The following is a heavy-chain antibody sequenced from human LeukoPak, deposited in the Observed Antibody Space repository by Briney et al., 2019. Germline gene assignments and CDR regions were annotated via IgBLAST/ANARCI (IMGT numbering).Heavy chain of an antibody. J-gene: IGHJ4*02. CDR1: GGSFSGYY. CDR2: INHSGST. Sequence: SETLSLTCAVYGGSFSGYYWSWIRQPPGKGLEWIGEINHSGSTNYNPSLKSRVTISVDTSKNQFSLKLSSVTAADTAVYYCARGYPVLLWFGESTDYYFDYWGQGTLVTVS. CDR3: ARGYPVLLWFGESTDYYFDY. V-gene: IGHV4-34*01. D-gene: IGHD3-10*01.